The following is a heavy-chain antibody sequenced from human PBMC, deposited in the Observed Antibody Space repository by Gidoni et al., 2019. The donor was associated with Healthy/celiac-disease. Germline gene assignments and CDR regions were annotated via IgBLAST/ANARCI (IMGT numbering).Heavy chain of an antibody. V-gene: IGHV3-23*01. D-gene: IGHD2-15*01. Sequence: GGGLVQPGGSLRLSCAASGFTFSSYAMSWVRQAPGKGLEWVSAISGSGGSTYYADSVKGRFTISRDNSKNTLYLQMNSLRAEDTAVYYCAKSDVSGYCSGGSCYGYWGQGTLVTVSS. J-gene: IGHJ4*02. CDR2: ISGSGGST. CDR3: AKSDVSGYCSGGSCYGY. CDR1: GFTFSSYA.